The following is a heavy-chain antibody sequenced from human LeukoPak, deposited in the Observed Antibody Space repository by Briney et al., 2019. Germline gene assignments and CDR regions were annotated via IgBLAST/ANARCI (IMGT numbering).Heavy chain of an antibody. D-gene: IGHD2-15*01. Sequence: SETLSLTCTVSGGSISSSSYYWGWIRQPPGKGLEWIGSIYYSGSTYYNPSLKSRVTIPVDTSKNQFSLKLSSVTAADTAVYYCAGSSHMPRIFPHNWFDPWGQGTLVTVSS. V-gene: IGHV4-39*01. CDR3: AGSSHMPRIFPHNWFDP. CDR1: GGSISSSSYY. J-gene: IGHJ5*02. CDR2: IYYSGST.